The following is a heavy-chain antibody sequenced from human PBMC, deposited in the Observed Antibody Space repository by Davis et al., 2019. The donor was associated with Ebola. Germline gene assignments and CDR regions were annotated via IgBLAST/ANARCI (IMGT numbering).Heavy chain of an antibody. CDR1: GFTFTNYW. D-gene: IGHD3-3*02. J-gene: IGHJ5*02. V-gene: IGHV5-51*01. CDR2: IYVGDSDT. CDR3: ARQTHHFLSGPRTWFDP. Sequence: GESLKISCKGSGFTFTNYWIGWVRQMPGKGLEWMGNIYVGDSDTRYSPSFEGQVTISADKSISTAYLQWNSLKTSDTAMYYCARQTHHFLSGPRTWFDPWGQGTLVTVSS.